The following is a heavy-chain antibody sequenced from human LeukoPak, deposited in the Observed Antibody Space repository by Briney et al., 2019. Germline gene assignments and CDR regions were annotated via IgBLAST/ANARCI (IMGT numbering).Heavy chain of an antibody. V-gene: IGHV1-58*02. CDR2: IVVGSGNT. CDR3: ARASSLLVVPVLDY. CDR1: GFTFTSSA. Sequence: SVKVSCKASGFTFTSSAMQWVRQARGQRLEWIGWIVVGSGNTNYAQKFQERVTITRDMSTSTAYMELSSLRSEDTAVYYCARASSLLVVPVLDYWGQGTLVTVSS. J-gene: IGHJ4*02. D-gene: IGHD2-2*01.